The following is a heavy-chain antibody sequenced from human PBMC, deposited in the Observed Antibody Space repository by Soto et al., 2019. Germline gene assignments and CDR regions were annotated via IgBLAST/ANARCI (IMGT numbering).Heavy chain of an antibody. CDR2: ISSSSSTI. V-gene: IGHV3-48*02. J-gene: IGHJ4*02. CDR1: GFTFSSYS. Sequence: EVQLVESGGGLVQPGGSLRLSCAASGFTFSSYSMNWVRQARGKGLEWVSYISSSSSTIYYVDSVKRRFTSSRDNVKNSLYLQKDSLRDADTAVDYCARVPGAKDYWGQGSLVTVSS. CDR3: ARVPGAKDY.